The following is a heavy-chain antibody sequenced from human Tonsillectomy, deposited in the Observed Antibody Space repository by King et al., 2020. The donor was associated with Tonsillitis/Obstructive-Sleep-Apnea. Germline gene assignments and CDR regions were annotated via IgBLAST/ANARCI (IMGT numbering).Heavy chain of an antibody. D-gene: IGHD2-2*01. CDR3: AREAVVPASLFYYYYYYMDV. Sequence: VQLQESGPGLVKPSETLSLTCTVSGGSISSDYWNWIRQPPGKGLEWIGYIYYSGSTNYNPSLKSRVTISVDTSKNQFSLKLSSVTTADTAVYYCAREAVVPASLFYYYYYYMDVWGKGTTVTVSS. CDR2: IYYSGST. V-gene: IGHV4-59*01. CDR1: GGSISSDY. J-gene: IGHJ6*03.